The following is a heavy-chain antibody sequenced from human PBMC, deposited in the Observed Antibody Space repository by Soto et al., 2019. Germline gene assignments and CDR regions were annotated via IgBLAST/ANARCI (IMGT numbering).Heavy chain of an antibody. V-gene: IGHV4-39*01. CDR3: ARHRDYFGELYS. J-gene: IGHJ4*02. Sequence: SETLSLTCTVSGGSISSSGYFWGWFRQPPGKGLEWIGSRYYSGSTYYNPSLKSRVTISVDTSKNQVSLNLNSVTAADTAVYYCARHRDYFGELYSWGQGTLVTVSS. D-gene: IGHD3-10*01. CDR2: RYYSGST. CDR1: GGSISSSGYF.